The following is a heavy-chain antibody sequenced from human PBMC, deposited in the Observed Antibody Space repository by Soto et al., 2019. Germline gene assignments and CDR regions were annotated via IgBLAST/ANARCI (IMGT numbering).Heavy chain of an antibody. J-gene: IGHJ3*02. Sequence: ASVKVSCKASGYTFTSYGISWVRQAPGQGLEWMGWISAYNGNTNYAQKLQGRVTMTTDTSTSTAYMELRSLRSDDTAVYYCARVRTYIVVVPVDAFDIWGQGTMVTVSS. CDR2: ISAYNGNT. D-gene: IGHD2-2*01. CDR1: GYTFTSYG. V-gene: IGHV1-18*01. CDR3: ARVRTYIVVVPVDAFDI.